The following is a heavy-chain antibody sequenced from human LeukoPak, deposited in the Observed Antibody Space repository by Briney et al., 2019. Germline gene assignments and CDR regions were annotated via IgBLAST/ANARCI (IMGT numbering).Heavy chain of an antibody. Sequence: SETLSLTCTVSGGSMDNFYWSWVRQPAGKGLEWIGGIYTSGTTSYNPSLKSRVSMSVDTSRKQFSLKLRSVTAADTAVYYCARDRSSSWYVVWLDPWGQGTLVTVSS. J-gene: IGHJ5*02. CDR2: IYTSGTT. CDR3: ARDRSSSWYVVWLDP. CDR1: GGSMDNFY. D-gene: IGHD6-13*01. V-gene: IGHV4-4*07.